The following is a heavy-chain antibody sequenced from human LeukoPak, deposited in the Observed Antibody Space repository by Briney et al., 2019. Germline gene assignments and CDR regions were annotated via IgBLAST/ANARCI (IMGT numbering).Heavy chain of an antibody. D-gene: IGHD6-19*01. CDR3: ARSSGDSSGWYYFDY. CDR1: GYSFTSYW. Sequence: GESLKISCKGSGYSFTSYWIGWVRPMPGKGLEWMGIIYPGDSDTRYSPSFQGQVTISADKSISTAYLQWSSLKASDTAMYYCARSSGDSSGWYYFDYWGQGTLVTVSS. J-gene: IGHJ4*02. V-gene: IGHV5-51*01. CDR2: IYPGDSDT.